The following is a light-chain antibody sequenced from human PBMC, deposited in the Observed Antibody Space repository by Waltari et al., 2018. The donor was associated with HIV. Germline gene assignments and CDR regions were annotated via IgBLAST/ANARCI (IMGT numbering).Light chain of an antibody. CDR2: AVG. CDR3: SSYTTSNTYV. CDR1: SSDVGSFNR. V-gene: IGLV2-18*02. J-gene: IGLJ1*01. Sequence: QPALTQPPSVSGSPGQSVTISCTGTSSDVGSFNRVSWYHHAPGTAPKLMIYAVGNRPSGVPDRFSGSKSGNTASLTISGLQAEDEAVYYCSSYTTSNTYVFGTGTMVTVL.